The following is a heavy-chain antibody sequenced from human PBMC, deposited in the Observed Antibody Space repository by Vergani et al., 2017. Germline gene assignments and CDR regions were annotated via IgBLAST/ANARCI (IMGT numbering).Heavy chain of an antibody. Sequence: QVQLVQSGAEVKKPGASVKVSCKASGYTFTGYYMHWVRQAPGQGLEWMGWINPNSGGTNYAQKFQGRVTMTRDTSISTAYMELSRLRSDDTAVYYCARVTYGGNSAETTPIDYWGQGTLVTVSS. CDR3: ARVTYGGNSAETTPIDY. CDR1: GYTFTGYY. V-gene: IGHV1-2*02. CDR2: INPNSGGT. J-gene: IGHJ4*02. D-gene: IGHD4-23*01.